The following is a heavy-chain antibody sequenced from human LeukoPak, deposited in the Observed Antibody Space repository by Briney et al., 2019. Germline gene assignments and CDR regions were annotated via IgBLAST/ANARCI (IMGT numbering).Heavy chain of an antibody. CDR2: ISSSGSI. J-gene: IGHJ3*02. CDR1: GFTFSSYE. Sequence: GSLRLSCAASGFTFSSYEMNWVRQAPGKGLEWVSYISSSGSIYYADSVKGRFTISRDNAKNSLYLQMNSLRAEDTAVYYCARDWRDSSGKFPNDAFDIWGQGTMVTVSS. V-gene: IGHV3-48*03. D-gene: IGHD3-22*01. CDR3: ARDWRDSSGKFPNDAFDI.